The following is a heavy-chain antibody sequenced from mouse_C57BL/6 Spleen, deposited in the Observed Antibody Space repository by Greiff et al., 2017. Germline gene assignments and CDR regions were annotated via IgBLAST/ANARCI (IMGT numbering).Heavy chain of an antibody. J-gene: IGHJ3*01. CDR2: IYPGDGDT. CDR1: GYAFSSSW. D-gene: IGHD1-1*01. V-gene: IGHV1-82*01. CDR3: ARDYYGSSYNAY. Sequence: QVQLQQSGPELVKPGASVKISCKASGYAFSSSWMNWVKQRPGKGLEWIGRIYPGDGDTNYNGKFKGKATLTADKSSSTAYMQLSSLTSEDSAVYFCARDYYGSSYNAYWGQGTLVTVSA.